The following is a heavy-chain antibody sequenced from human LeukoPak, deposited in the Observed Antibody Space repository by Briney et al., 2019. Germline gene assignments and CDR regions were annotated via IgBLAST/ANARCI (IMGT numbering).Heavy chain of an antibody. CDR1: GFTFSGSA. Sequence: GGSLKLSCAASGFTFSGSAIHWVRQASGKGLEWVGRIRSKANSYATAYAASVKGRFTISRDDSKNTAYLQMNSLKTEDTAVYYCTRHPDLRYFDWEFDYWGQGTLVTVSS. CDR3: TRHPDLRYFDWEFDY. CDR2: IRSKANSYAT. V-gene: IGHV3-73*01. D-gene: IGHD3-9*01. J-gene: IGHJ4*02.